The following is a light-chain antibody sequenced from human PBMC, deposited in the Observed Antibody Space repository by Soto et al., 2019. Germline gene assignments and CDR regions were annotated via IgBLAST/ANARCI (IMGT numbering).Light chain of an antibody. V-gene: IGKV1-13*02. CDR1: QGISSA. CDR2: DAS. J-gene: IGKJ2*01. CDR3: QQFNSYPRT. Sequence: AIQLTQSPSSLSASVGDRVTITCRASQGISSALVWYQQKPGKAPKLLIYDASSLESGVPSRFSGSGSGTDFTLTISSLQPEDFATYYCQQFNSYPRTFGQGTKLEIK.